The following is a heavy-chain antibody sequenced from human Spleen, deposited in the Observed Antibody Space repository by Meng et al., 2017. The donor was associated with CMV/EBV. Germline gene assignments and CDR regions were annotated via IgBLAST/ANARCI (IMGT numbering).Heavy chain of an antibody. CDR2: TWYDGSKK. D-gene: IGHD6-19*01. CDR1: GFIFSNYG. CDR3: AKELQWLGGDFDY. J-gene: IGHJ4*02. Sequence: GGSLRLSCAASGFIFSNYGMHWVRQAPGKGLEWVGITWYDGSKKYYADSVKGRFSISRDNSKDTLYLQMNSLRAEDTAVYYCAKELQWLGGDFDYWGQGTLVTVSS. V-gene: IGHV3-33*06.